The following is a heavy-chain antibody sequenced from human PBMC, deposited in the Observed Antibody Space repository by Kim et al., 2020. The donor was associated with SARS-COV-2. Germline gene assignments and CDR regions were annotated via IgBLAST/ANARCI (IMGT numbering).Heavy chain of an antibody. Sequence: SVKVSCKASGGTFSSYAISWVRQAPGQGLEWMGGIIPIFGTANYAQKFQGRVTITADESTSTAYMELSSLRSEDTAVYYCARGRYCSSTSCYAGGWFDPWGQGTLVTVSS. CDR1: GGTFSSYA. V-gene: IGHV1-69*13. J-gene: IGHJ5*02. D-gene: IGHD2-2*01. CDR2: IIPIFGTA. CDR3: ARGRYCSSTSCYAGGWFDP.